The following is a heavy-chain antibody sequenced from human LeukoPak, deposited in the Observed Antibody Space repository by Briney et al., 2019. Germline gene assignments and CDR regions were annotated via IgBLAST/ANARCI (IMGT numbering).Heavy chain of an antibody. D-gene: IGHD3-10*01. CDR1: GFTFSSYA. J-gene: IGHJ4*02. V-gene: IGHV3-23*01. CDR2: ISGSGGST. CDR3: AKAFFRSGSYSVFDY. Sequence: SGGSLRLSCAASGFTFSSYAMSWVRQAPGKGLEWVSAISGSGGSTYYADSVKGRFAISRDNSKNTLYLQMNSLRAEDTAVYYCAKAFFRSGSYSVFDYWGQGTLVTVSS.